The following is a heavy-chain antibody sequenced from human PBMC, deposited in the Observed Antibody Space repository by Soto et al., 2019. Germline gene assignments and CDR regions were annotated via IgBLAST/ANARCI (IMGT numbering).Heavy chain of an antibody. CDR2: ISSSSSYI. CDR1: GFTFSSYS. CDR3: AGGPATVTTSYYFDY. Sequence: PGGSLRLSCAASGFTFSSYSMNWVRQAPGKGLEWVSSISSSSSYIYYADSVKGRFTISRDNAKNSLYLQMNSLRAEDTAVYYCAGGPATVTTSYYFDYWGQGTLVTVSS. J-gene: IGHJ4*02. V-gene: IGHV3-21*01. D-gene: IGHD4-17*01.